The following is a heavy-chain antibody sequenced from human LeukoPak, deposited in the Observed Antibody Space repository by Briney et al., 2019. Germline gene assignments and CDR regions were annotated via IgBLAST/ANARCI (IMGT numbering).Heavy chain of an antibody. CDR3: ARVHGYDILTELDY. V-gene: IGHV3-48*03. Sequence: PGGSLRLSCAASGFTFSSYEMNWVRQAPGKGLEWVSYISSSGSTIYYADSVKGRLTISRDNAKNSLYLQMNSLRAEDTAVYYCARVHGYDILTELDYWGQGTLVTVSS. D-gene: IGHD3-9*01. CDR2: ISSSGSTI. CDR1: GFTFSSYE. J-gene: IGHJ4*02.